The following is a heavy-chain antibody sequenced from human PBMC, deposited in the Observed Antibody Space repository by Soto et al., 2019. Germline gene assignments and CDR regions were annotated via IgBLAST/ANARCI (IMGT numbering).Heavy chain of an antibody. Sequence: GGSLRLSCAASGFTFSNYGMHWVRQAPGKGLEWVAVIWYDGSKKKYADSVKGRFTVSRDNSEKTLYLQMNSLRAEDTAVYYCARDRYGSQSPMDVWGQGTTVTVSS. CDR2: IWYDGSKK. CDR3: ARDRYGSQSPMDV. D-gene: IGHD3-10*01. V-gene: IGHV3-33*01. J-gene: IGHJ6*02. CDR1: GFTFSNYG.